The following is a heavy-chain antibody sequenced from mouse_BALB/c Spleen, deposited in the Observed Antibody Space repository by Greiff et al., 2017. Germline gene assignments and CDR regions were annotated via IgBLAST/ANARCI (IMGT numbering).Heavy chain of an antibody. CDR2: ISYDGSN. J-gene: IGHJ1*01. V-gene: IGHV3-6*02. CDR1: GYSITSGYY. D-gene: IGHD2-4*01. CDR3: ARASDYDWYFDV. Sequence: EVQLQQSGPGLVKPSQSLSLTCSVTGYSITSGYYWNWIRQFPGNKLEWMGYISYDGSNNYNPSLKNRISITRDTSKNQFFLKLNSVTTEDTATYYCARASDYDWYFDVWGAGTTVTVSS.